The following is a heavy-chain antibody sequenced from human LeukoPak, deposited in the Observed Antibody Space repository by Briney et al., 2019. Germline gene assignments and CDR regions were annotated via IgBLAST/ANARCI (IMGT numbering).Heavy chain of an antibody. D-gene: IGHD2-15*01. V-gene: IGHV3-66*01. Sequence: GGSLRLSCVLSGFTVGGNYMNWVRQAPGRGLEWVSTIYSGGTTYYADAVKGRFIISRDNSKNTLFLQMNRLRAEDTAIYYCARDAGYCSDGVCYRTRFDSWGQGALVTVSS. CDR3: ARDAGYCSDGVCYRTRFDS. CDR1: GFTVGGNY. J-gene: IGHJ4*02. CDR2: IYSGGTT.